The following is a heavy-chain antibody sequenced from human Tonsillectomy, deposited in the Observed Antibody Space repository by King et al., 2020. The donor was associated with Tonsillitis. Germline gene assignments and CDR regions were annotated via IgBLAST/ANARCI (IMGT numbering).Heavy chain of an antibody. Sequence: VQLQESGPGLVKTSETLSLTCTVSGGSISSSSYYWGWSRQPPGKGLGWGGSIYYSGSTYYNPSLKRRVTISVDTSKNQFSLKLCSVTAADTAVYYCARLNTVRVGFDYWGQGTLVTVSS. CDR2: IYYSGST. V-gene: IGHV4-39*01. CDR3: ARLNTVRVGFDY. D-gene: IGHD3-22*01. J-gene: IGHJ4*02. CDR1: GGSISSSSYY.